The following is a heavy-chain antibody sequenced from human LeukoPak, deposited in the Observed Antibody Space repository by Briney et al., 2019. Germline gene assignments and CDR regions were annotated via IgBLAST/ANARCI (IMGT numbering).Heavy chain of an antibody. CDR2: ISAYNGNT. Sequence: ASVKVSCKASGYTFTSYGISWVRQAPGQGLEWMGWISAYNGNTNYAQKHQGRVTMTTDTSTSTAYMELRSLRSDDTAVYYCARVGSSSSVYYYYYMDVWGKGTTVTVSS. D-gene: IGHD6-6*01. V-gene: IGHV1-18*01. J-gene: IGHJ6*03. CDR1: GYTFTSYG. CDR3: ARVGSSSSVYYYYYMDV.